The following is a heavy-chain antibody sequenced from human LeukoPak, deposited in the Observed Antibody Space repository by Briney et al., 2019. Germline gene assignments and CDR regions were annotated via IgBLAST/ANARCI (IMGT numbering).Heavy chain of an antibody. Sequence: ASVKVSCKASVYTLTGYYIHWVRQAPGQGLEWMGWINPNSGGTNYAQKFQGRVTMTRDTSISTAYMELSRLRSDDTAVYYCARAPGGALSGYSALWGQGTLVTVSS. CDR2: INPNSGGT. J-gene: IGHJ4*02. CDR1: VYTLTGYY. CDR3: ARAPGGALSGYSAL. V-gene: IGHV1-2*02. D-gene: IGHD5-12*01.